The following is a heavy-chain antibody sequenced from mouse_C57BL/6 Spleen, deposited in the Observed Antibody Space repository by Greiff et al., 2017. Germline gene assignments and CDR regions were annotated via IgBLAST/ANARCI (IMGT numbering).Heavy chain of an antibody. V-gene: IGHV1-72*01. CDR2: IDPNSGGT. J-gene: IGHJ1*03. CDR3: ASSPPLYWYFDV. CDR1: GYTFTSYW. Sequence: QVQLKQPGAELVKPGASVKLSCKASGYTFTSYWMHWVKQRPGRGLEWIGRIDPNSGGTKYNEKFKSKATLTVDKPSSTAYMQLSSLTSEDSAVYYCASSPPLYWYFDVWGTGTTVTVSS. D-gene: IGHD6-2*01.